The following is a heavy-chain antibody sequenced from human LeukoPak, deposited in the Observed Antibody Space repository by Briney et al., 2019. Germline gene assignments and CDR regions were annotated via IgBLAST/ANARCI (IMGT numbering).Heavy chain of an antibody. CDR2: ISSCSSYI. V-gene: IGHV3-21*01. CDR3: ARDRSLDY. J-gene: IGHJ4*02. CDR1: GFTFSSYS. Sequence: GGSLRLSCAASGFTFSSYSMNWVRQAPGRGLEWVSSISSCSSYIYYADSVKGRFTISRDNAKNSLYLQMKSLRAEDRAVYYCARDRSLDYWGQGTLVTVSS.